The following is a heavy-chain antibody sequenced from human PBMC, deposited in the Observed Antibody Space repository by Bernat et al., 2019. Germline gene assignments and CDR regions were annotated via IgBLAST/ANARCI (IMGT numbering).Heavy chain of an antibody. V-gene: IGHV3-30*18. D-gene: IGHD6-19*01. CDR2: ISYDGSNK. CDR3: AKDTGYSSGWYHDAFDI. J-gene: IGHJ3*02. CDR1: GFTFSSYG. Sequence: QVQLVESGGGVVQPGRSLRLSCAASGFTFSSYGMHWVRQAPGKGLEWVAVISYDGSNKYYADSVKGRFTISRDNSKNTLYLQMNSLRAKDTAVYYCAKDTGYSSGWYHDAFDIWGQGTMVTVSS.